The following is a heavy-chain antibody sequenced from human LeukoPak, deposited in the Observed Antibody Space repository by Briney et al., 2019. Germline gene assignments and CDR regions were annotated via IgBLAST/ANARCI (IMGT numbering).Heavy chain of an antibody. CDR1: GYTFTSYG. V-gene: IGHV1-18*01. CDR3: ARDLRAGWSGYTNWFDP. J-gene: IGHJ5*02. Sequence: ASVKVSCKASGYTFTSYGISWVRQAPGQGLEWMGWISAYNGNTNYAQKLQGRVTMTTDTSTSTAYMELRSLRSDDTAVYYCARDLRAGWSGYTNWFDPWGQGTLVTVSS. D-gene: IGHD3-3*01. CDR2: ISAYNGNT.